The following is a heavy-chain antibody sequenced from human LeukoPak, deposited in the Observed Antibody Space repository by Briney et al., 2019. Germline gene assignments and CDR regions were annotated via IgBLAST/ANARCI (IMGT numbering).Heavy chain of an antibody. D-gene: IGHD4-17*01. J-gene: IGHJ4*02. CDR2: IYSGGNT. Sequence: GGSLRLSCTVSGFTVCSNTMSWVRQAPGKGLEWVSFIYSGGNTHYSDSVKGRFTISRDNSKNTLYLQTNSLRAEDTAVYYCARRAGEYSHPYDYWGQGTLVTVSS. V-gene: IGHV3-53*01. CDR1: GFTVCSNT. CDR3: ARRAGEYSHPYDY.